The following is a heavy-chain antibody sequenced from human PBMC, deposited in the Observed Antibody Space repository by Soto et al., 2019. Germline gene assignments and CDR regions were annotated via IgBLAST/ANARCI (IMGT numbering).Heavy chain of an antibody. CDR2: IYYGGST. D-gene: IGHD2-8*01. J-gene: IGHJ4*02. CDR1: GGSISSDY. Sequence: SETLSLTCTVSGGSISSDYWSWIRQPPGKGLEWIGYIYYGGSTHSNPSLKSRVIISLDTSKNQFSLKLSSVTAADTAVYYCASQVYGSKAYFDSWGQGAVVTVSS. V-gene: IGHV4-59*08. CDR3: ASQVYGSKAYFDS.